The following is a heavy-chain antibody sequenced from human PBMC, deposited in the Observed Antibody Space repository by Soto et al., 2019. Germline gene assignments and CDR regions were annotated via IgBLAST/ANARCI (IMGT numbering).Heavy chain of an antibody. Sequence: PSETLSLTCTVSGGSISYYYWNWIRQSPGKGLEWIGYIFYSGSTHYNPSLKSRVTISIDTSKNQFSLRLTSVTAADTAVYFCARGSPPSKYGLDAWGQGTTVTVSS. CDR2: IFYSGST. CDR1: GGSISYYY. V-gene: IGHV4-59*01. J-gene: IGHJ6*02. D-gene: IGHD6-13*01. CDR3: ARGSPPSKYGLDA.